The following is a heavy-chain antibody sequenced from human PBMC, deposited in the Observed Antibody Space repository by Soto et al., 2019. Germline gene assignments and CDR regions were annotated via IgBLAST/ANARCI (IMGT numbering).Heavy chain of an antibody. D-gene: IGHD6-6*01. J-gene: IGHJ4*02. Sequence: GGSLRLSCAASGFTFSSYAMSWVRQAPGKGLEWASAISGSGGSTYYADSVKGRFTISRDNSKNTLYLQMNSLRAEDTAVYYCAKAKSSSRSYFDYWGQGTLVTVSS. CDR1: GFTFSSYA. V-gene: IGHV3-23*01. CDR2: ISGSGGST. CDR3: AKAKSSSRSYFDY.